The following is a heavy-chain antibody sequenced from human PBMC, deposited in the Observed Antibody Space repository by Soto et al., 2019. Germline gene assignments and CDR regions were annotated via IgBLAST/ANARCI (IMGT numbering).Heavy chain of an antibody. J-gene: IGHJ4*02. CDR1: GFTFSSYW. CDR3: ATLASGLVERSDC. V-gene: IGHV3-74*01. Sequence: SLRLSCSASGFTFSSYWMHWVRQVPGKGLVWVSRINSDGRSTNYADSVKGRFTISRDNTKNTLYLQMNSLRAEDTAVYYCATLASGLVERSDCWDKAPLRSGSS. CDR2: INSDGRST. D-gene: IGHD1-1*01.